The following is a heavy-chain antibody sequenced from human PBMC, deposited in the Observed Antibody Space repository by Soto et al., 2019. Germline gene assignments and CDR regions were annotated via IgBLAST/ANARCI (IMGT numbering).Heavy chain of an antibody. CDR2: ITGSGGGT. CDR3: AHRPLTAAGFDC. J-gene: IGHJ4*02. Sequence: EVQLLESGGGLIQPGGSLRLSCAASGFTFSNYAMTWVRQAPGKGLEWVSVITGSGGGTYFVDSVKGRFTIYGDNSKNAVYLKMNSLRAEDTAVYYCAHRPLTAAGFDCWGQGTLVTVSS. V-gene: IGHV3-23*01. D-gene: IGHD6-13*01. CDR1: GFTFSNYA.